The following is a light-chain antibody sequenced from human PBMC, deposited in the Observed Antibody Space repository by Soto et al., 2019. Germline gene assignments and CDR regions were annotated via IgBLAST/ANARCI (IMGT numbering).Light chain of an antibody. V-gene: IGLV2-14*03. CDR2: DVS. CDR3: SSYTSSTTYV. J-gene: IGLJ1*01. Sequence: QSALTQPASVSGSPGQSITISCTGTSNDIGTYNYVSWYQHHPDKAPKLMIYDVSHRPSGVSNRFSGSKSGNTASLTISGLQAEDESDYYCSSYTSSTTYVFGTGTKLTVL. CDR1: SNDIGTYNY.